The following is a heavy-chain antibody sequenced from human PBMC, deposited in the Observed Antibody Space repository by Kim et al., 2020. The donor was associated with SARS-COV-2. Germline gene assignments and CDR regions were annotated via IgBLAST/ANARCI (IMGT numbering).Heavy chain of an antibody. J-gene: IGHJ6*01. D-gene: IGHD3-9*01. CDR3: AKAMHYDILSGYYLYY. V-gene: IGHV3-30*18. CDR1: GFTFSSYG. Sequence: GGSLRLSCAASGFTFSSYGMHWVRQAPGKGLEWVAVISYDGSSKYYADSVKGRFTISRDNSKNTLYLQMNSLRAEDTAVYYCAKAMHYDILSGYYLYY. CDR2: ISYDGSSK.